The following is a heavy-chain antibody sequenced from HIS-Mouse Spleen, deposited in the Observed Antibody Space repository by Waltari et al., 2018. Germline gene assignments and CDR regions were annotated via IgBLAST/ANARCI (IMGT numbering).Heavy chain of an antibody. D-gene: IGHD1-7*01. J-gene: IGHJ2*01. CDR1: GGSFSGYY. CDR2: IKHSGST. CDR3: ARTRYNWNYNWYFDL. Sequence: QVQLQQWGAGLLKPSETLSLTCAVYGGSFSGYYWSWICQPPGKGLEWIVEIKHSGSTNVHPSLKGRVTISVDTSKDQFMLKLRSVADADTSVYYCARTRYNWNYNWYFDLWSHGTLVTVSS. V-gene: IGHV4-34*01.